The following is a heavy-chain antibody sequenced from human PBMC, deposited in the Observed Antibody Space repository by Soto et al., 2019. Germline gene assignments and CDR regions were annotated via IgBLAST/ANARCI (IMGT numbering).Heavy chain of an antibody. V-gene: IGHV4-39*01. D-gene: IGHD3-9*01. CDR3: ARLEGLATISYYFDF. CDR1: GFTFSNYW. Sequence: GSLRLSCAASGFTFSNYWMSWIRQPPGKGLEWIGSIYYRGNAYYNPSLQTRATISLDKSKSQFSLKLNSVTAADSAVYFCARLEGLATISYYFDFWGPGALVTVSS. CDR2: IYYRGNA. J-gene: IGHJ4*02.